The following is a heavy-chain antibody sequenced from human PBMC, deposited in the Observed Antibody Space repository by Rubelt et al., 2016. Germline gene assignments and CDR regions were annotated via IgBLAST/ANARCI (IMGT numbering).Heavy chain of an antibody. V-gene: IGHV4-39*01. J-gene: IGHJ4*02. CDR1: GGSISTSTYY. Sequence: QVQLQESGPGLVKPSETLSLTCTVSGGSISTSTYYWGWIRQPPGKGLEWLGSIYYSGSTYYNPSIKSRVTMSVDTSKNQFSRKLNSVTAADTAVYYCARLEYSSGWYPHYWGQGTLVTVSS. CDR3: ARLEYSSGWYPHY. CDR2: IYYSGST. D-gene: IGHD6-19*01.